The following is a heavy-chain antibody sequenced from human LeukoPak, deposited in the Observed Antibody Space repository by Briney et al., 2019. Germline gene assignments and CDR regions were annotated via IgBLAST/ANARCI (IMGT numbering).Heavy chain of an antibody. CDR1: GYTFTGYY. Sequence: ASVKVSCKASGYTFTGYYVHWVRQAPGQGLEWMGWINPNSGGTNYAQKFQGRVTMTRDTSISTAYMELSRLRSDDTAVYYCARVIEDYYDSSGYYPYAYWGQGTLVTVSS. J-gene: IGHJ4*02. V-gene: IGHV1-2*02. CDR3: ARVIEDYYDSSGYYPYAY. D-gene: IGHD3-22*01. CDR2: INPNSGGT.